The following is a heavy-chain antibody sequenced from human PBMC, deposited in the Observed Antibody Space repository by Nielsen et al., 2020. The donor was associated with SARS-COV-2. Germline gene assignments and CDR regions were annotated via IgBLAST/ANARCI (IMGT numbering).Heavy chain of an antibody. Sequence: GVLRLSCAVSGFTFSSYAMHWVRQAPGKGLEWVAVISYDGSNKYYADSVKGRFTISRDNSKNTLYLQMNSLRAEDTAVYYCARMGIDSGSYSDYWGQGTLVTVSS. D-gene: IGHD1-26*01. CDR3: ARMGIDSGSYSDY. CDR2: ISYDGSNK. CDR1: GFTFSSYA. J-gene: IGHJ4*02. V-gene: IGHV3-30*04.